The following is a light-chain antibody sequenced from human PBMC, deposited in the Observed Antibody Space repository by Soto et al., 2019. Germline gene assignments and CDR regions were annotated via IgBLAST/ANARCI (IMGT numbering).Light chain of an antibody. CDR1: QSVSSRY. V-gene: IGKV3-20*01. J-gene: IGKJ4*01. Sequence: EIVLTQSPGTLSSSPGERATLSCRASQSVSSRYLAWYQQKPGQPPMLVIYGASITGTGTPDRFSGSGSGRDFTLTISSLEPEDVAVYHCQQYGSSSPTFGGGTKVEI. CDR2: GAS. CDR3: QQYGSSSPT.